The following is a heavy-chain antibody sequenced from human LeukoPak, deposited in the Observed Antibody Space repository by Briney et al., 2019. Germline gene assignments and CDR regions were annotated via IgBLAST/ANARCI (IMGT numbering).Heavy chain of an antibody. V-gene: IGHV3-23*01. CDR2: ISSSGIST. Sequence: GGSLRLSCAASGFTFSSYAMNWVRQAPGKGLEWVSAISSSGISTYYADSVKGRFTISRDNSKNTLYLQMNSLRAEDTAVYYCAKEGFYCSGGSCYSFYYYYMDVWGKGTTVTVSS. J-gene: IGHJ6*03. CDR3: AKEGFYCSGGSCYSFYYYYMDV. D-gene: IGHD2-15*01. CDR1: GFTFSSYA.